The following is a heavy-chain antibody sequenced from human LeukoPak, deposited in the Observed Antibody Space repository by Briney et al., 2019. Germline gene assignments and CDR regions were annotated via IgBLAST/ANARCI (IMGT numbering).Heavy chain of an antibody. J-gene: IGHJ6*03. Sequence: GASVKASCKASGYAFTSYSISWVRQAPGQGLEWMGWINDYNGNTNYAQKLQGRVTMTTDTSTSTAYMELRSLRSDDTAVYYCARGGSYWADYYHYMDVWGKGTMVTISS. D-gene: IGHD1-26*01. CDR2: INDYNGNT. CDR1: GYAFTSYS. V-gene: IGHV1-18*01. CDR3: ARGGSYWADYYHYMDV.